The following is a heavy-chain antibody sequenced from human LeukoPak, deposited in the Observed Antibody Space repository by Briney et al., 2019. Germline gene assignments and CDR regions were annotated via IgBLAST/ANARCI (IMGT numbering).Heavy chain of an antibody. J-gene: IGHJ4*02. CDR2: INPHSGGT. D-gene: IGHD4-23*01. CDR1: GYTFTGYY. CDR3: ARDNWNYGGNSSVDY. Sequence: ASVMVSCTASGYTFTGYYMHWVRQAPGQGLEWMGWINPHSGGTNYAQKFQGWVTMTRDTSISTAYMEVSRLRSDDTAGYYCARDNWNYGGNSSVDYWGQGTLVTVSS. V-gene: IGHV1-2*04.